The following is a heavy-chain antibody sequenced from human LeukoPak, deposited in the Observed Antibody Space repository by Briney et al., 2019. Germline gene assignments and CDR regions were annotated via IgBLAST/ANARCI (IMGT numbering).Heavy chain of an antibody. CDR2: IKSKTDSGTI. CDR3: TTVGINDYYYMDV. J-gene: IGHJ6*03. V-gene: IGHV3-15*01. CDR1: GFTFSDYG. Sequence: GGSLRLSCIPSGFTFSDYGMSWVRQAPGKGLEWVGRIKSKTDSGTIDYAAPVKGRFTISRDDSKNTLYLQMNSLKTEDTAVYFCTTVGINDYYYMDVWGKGTTVTVSS. D-gene: IGHD1-14*01.